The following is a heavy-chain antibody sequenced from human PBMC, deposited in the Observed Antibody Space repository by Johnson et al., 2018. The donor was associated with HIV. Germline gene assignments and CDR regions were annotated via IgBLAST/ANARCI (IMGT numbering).Heavy chain of an antibody. CDR2: ITGSGTVV. V-gene: IGHV3-11*04. J-gene: IGHJ3*02. CDR1: GFTFSDYY. CDR3: AREMAATNAWALDI. D-gene: IGHD5-24*01. Sequence: QVQLVESGGGVVRPGGSLRLSCAASGFTFSDYYMSWIRQAPGQGLEWVSYITGSGTVVYYADSVKGRFTISRDNAKNSLYLQMNSLRAEDTAVYYCAREMAATNAWALDIWGQGTMVTVSS.